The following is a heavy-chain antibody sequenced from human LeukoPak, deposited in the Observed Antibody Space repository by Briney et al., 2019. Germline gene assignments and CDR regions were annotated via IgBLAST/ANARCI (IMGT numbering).Heavy chain of an antibody. J-gene: IGHJ3*02. V-gene: IGHV1-69*05. CDR3: AREANIVVVTAPSTYNAFDI. Sequence: ASVKVSCKASGGTFSSYATSWVRQAPGQGLEWMGRIIPIFGTANYAQKFQGRVTITTDESTSTAYMELSSLRSEDTAVYYCAREANIVVVTAPSTYNAFDIWGQGTMVTVSS. CDR1: GGTFSSYA. CDR2: IIPIFGTA. D-gene: IGHD2-21*02.